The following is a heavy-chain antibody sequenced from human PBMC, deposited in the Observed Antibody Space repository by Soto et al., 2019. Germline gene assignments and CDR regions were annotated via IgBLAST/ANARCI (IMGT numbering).Heavy chain of an antibody. V-gene: IGHV5-51*01. J-gene: IGHJ4*02. CDR2: IYPGDSDT. CDR3: ARPGYCNRATCYRLDY. Sequence: GESLKISCKGLGNSFNNWIGWVRQMPGKGLEWMGIIYPGDSDTRYSPSFQGQVTISADKSISTAYLQWSSLRASDTAMYYCARPGYCNRATCYRLDYWGQGTLVTVSS. CDR1: GNSFNNW. D-gene: IGHD2-15*01.